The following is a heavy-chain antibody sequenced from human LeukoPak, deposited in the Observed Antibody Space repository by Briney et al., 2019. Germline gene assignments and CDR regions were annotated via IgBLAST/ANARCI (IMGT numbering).Heavy chain of an antibody. CDR2: ISGSGGST. V-gene: IGHV3-23*01. CDR1: GFTFSSYA. J-gene: IGHJ6*03. CDR3: ARDSSGRSYYYYMDV. D-gene: IGHD6-19*01. Sequence: PGGSLRLSCAASGFTFSSYAMSWVRQAPGKGLEWVSAISGSGGSTYHADSVKGRFTISRDNSKNTLYLQMNSLRAEDTAVYYCARDSSGRSYYYYMDVWGKGTTVTVSS.